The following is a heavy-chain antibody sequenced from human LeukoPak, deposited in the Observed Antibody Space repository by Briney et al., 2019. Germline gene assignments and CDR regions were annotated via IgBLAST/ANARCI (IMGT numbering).Heavy chain of an antibody. D-gene: IGHD6-13*01. CDR2: IYYTGST. CDR1: GGSISSYY. J-gene: IGHJ4*02. CDR3: ASGGSWSRHDF. V-gene: IGHV4-59*01. Sequence: SETLSLTCTVSGGSISSYYWSWIRQPPGKGLEWIGYIYYTGSTNYNPSLKSRVTMSVDTSKNQFSLIVISVTAADTAVYYCASGGSWSRHDFWGQGTLVTVSS.